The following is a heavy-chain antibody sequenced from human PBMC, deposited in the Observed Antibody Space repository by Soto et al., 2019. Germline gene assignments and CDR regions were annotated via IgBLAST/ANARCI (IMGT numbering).Heavy chain of an antibody. V-gene: IGHV3-48*01. J-gene: IGHJ3*02. CDR1: GFTFSSYS. CDR2: ISSSSSTI. Sequence: PGGSLRLSCAASGFTFSSYSMNWVRQAPGKGLEWVSYISSSSSTIYYADSVKGRFTISRDSAKNSLYLQMNSLRTEDTAVYYCARVGTVTFDAFDIWGQGTMVTVSS. CDR3: ARVGTVTFDAFDI. D-gene: IGHD4-17*01.